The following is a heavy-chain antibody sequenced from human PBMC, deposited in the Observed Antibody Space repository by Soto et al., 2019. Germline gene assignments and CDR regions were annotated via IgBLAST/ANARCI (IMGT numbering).Heavy chain of an antibody. J-gene: IGHJ4*02. CDR3: AGGNDYAKIGY. D-gene: IGHD4-17*01. CDR2: ISCSEST. CDR1: GGSISSRGYY. Sequence: PSETLSLTCTVSGGSISSRGYYCSWIRQFPGRGLEWIGYISCSESTDYNPSLKSRVTISADTSKNQFSLKLSSVTAADTAVYYCAGGNDYAKIGYWGQGAQVTVSS. V-gene: IGHV4-31*03.